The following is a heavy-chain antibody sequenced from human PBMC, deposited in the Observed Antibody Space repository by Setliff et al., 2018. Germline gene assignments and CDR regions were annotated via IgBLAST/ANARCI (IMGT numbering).Heavy chain of an antibody. D-gene: IGHD6-6*01. CDR3: ARGRNVAARLLDT. J-gene: IGHJ5*02. V-gene: IGHV4-61*09. Sequence: PSETLSLTCTVSDDSISSRHYYWSWIRQPAGKGLEWLGQIYTSWSTYYNPSLKSRVTISIDTSKDQFSLRMSSVSAADAAIYYCARGRNVAARLLDTWGQGSRVTVSS. CDR1: DDSISSRHYY. CDR2: IYTSWST.